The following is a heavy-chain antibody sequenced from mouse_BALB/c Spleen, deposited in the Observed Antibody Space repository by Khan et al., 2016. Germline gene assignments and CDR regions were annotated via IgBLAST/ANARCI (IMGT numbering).Heavy chain of an antibody. CDR2: IDPENGAT. D-gene: IGHD2-1*01. CDR1: GFNIKDYY. CDR3: KSIYYGNYLYFDY. V-gene: IGHV14-4*02. Sequence: EVQLQESGAELVRSGASVRLSCTASGFNIKDYYIHWVKQRPEQGLEWIGWIDPENGATEYAPKFQGKATMTADTSSNTAYLQLSRLTSEDTAVYHCKSIYYGNYLYFDYGGPGTTLTGSS. J-gene: IGHJ2*01.